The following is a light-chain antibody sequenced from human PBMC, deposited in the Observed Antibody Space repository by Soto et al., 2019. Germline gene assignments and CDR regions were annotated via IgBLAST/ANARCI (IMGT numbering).Light chain of an antibody. CDR2: DAS. J-gene: IGKJ4*01. CDR1: QGIGKD. V-gene: IGKV1-17*01. Sequence: DIQMTQSPPSLSASVGDRVTITCRASQGIGKDLGWYQQKPGKAPKRLIHDASSLESRVPSRFSGSASGTEFTLTISSLQPEDLATYYCLQHNSLLTFGGGTKVDIK. CDR3: LQHNSLLT.